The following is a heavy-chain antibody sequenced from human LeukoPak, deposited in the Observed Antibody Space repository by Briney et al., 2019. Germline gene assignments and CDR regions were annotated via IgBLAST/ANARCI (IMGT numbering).Heavy chain of an antibody. CDR1: GFTFGNYA. CDR3: ARGSTYYDSSGQVPFDY. Sequence: GGSLRLSCEASGFTFGNYAMNWVRQAPGKGLEWVSYISSSSSTIYYADSVKGRFTISRDNAKNSLYLQMNSLRAEDTAVYYCARGSTYYDSSGQVPFDYWGQGTLVTVSS. J-gene: IGHJ4*02. V-gene: IGHV3-48*01. D-gene: IGHD3-22*01. CDR2: ISSSSSTI.